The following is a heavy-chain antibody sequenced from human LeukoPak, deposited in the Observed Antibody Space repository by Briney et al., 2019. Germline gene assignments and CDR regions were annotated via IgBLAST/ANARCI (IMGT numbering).Heavy chain of an antibody. J-gene: IGHJ5*02. CDR3: VVEAFGWFDP. D-gene: IGHD3-3*01. Sequence: ASVKVSCKASGYTFTSYDINWVRQAPGQGLEWMGWMNPNSGNTGYAQKFQGRVTITRNTSISTAYMELSSLRSEDTAVYYCVVEAFGWFDPWDQGTLVTVSS. CDR2: MNPNSGNT. V-gene: IGHV1-8*03. CDR1: GYTFTSYD.